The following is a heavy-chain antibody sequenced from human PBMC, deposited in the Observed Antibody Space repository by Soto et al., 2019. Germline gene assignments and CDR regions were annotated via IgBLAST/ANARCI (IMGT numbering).Heavy chain of an antibody. D-gene: IGHD6-13*01. J-gene: IGHJ1*01. Sequence: SVKVSCKASGGTFSSYAISWVRQAPGQGLEWMGGIIPIFGTANYAQKFQGRVTITADKSTSTAYMELSSLRSEDTAVYHCASSGYSSSWYPMEYFQHWGQGTLVTVSS. CDR1: GGTFSSYA. CDR2: IIPIFGTA. CDR3: ASSGYSSSWYPMEYFQH. V-gene: IGHV1-69*06.